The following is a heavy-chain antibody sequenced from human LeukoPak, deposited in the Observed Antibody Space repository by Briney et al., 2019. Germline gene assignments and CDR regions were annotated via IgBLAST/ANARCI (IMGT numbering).Heavy chain of an antibody. D-gene: IGHD3-10*01. V-gene: IGHV4-34*01. J-gene: IGHJ5*02. Sequence: PSETLSLTCAVYGGSFSGYYWSWIRQPPGKGLEWIGEINHSGSTNYNPSLKSRVTMSIDTSKNQFFLKLTSLTAADTAVYFCARDSGTTGEVKFDPWGQGILVTVSS. CDR2: INHSGST. CDR1: GGSFSGYY. CDR3: ARDSGTTGEVKFDP.